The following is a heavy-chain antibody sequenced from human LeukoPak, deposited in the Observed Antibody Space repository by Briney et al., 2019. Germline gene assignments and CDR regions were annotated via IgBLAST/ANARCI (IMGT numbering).Heavy chain of an antibody. CDR2: IYYSGST. CDR3: ARLESGDSFDY. D-gene: IGHD1-26*01. CDR1: GGSISSYY. V-gene: IGHV4-59*08. Sequence: SETLSLTCTVSGGSISSYYWSWIRQPPGKGLEWIGYIYYSGSTNYNPSLKSRVTISVDTSKNQFSLKLSSVTAADTAVYYCARLESGDSFDYWGQGTLVTVSS. J-gene: IGHJ4*02.